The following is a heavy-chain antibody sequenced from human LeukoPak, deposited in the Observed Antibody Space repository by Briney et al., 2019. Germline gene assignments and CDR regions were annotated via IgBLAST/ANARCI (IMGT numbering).Heavy chain of an antibody. D-gene: IGHD3/OR15-3a*01. Sequence: GASVKVSCKASGYTFSSYDISWVRQAPGQGLEWMGWISAYNGNTNYAQKLQGRVTMTTDTSTSTAYLELRSLRSDDTAVYYCARVVPLDQYAFDIWGQGTMVTVSS. CDR2: ISAYNGNT. J-gene: IGHJ3*02. V-gene: IGHV1-18*01. CDR3: ARVVPLDQYAFDI. CDR1: GYTFSSYD.